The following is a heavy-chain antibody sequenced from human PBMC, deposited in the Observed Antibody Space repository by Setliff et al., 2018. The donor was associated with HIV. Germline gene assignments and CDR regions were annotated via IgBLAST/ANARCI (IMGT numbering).Heavy chain of an antibody. V-gene: IGHV1-69*13. CDR1: GSTFSTYA. D-gene: IGHD1-1*01. Sequence: SVKVSCKASGSTFSTYAISWVRQAPGQGLEWMGGVIPSFATANYAQKFQGRITITADELTSTVYMDLNSLKSEDSAVYYCANPHDGGAFDVWGQGTAVTVSS. J-gene: IGHJ3*01. CDR3: ANPHDGGAFDV. CDR2: VIPSFATA.